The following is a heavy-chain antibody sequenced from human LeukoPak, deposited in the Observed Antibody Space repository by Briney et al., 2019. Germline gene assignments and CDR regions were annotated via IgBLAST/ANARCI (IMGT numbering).Heavy chain of an antibody. CDR2: IYHSGST. J-gene: IGHJ4*02. CDR3: ARVPTAAAVVYFDY. Sequence: TLSLTCAVSGGSISSGGYSWSWIRQPPGKGLEWIGYIYHSGSTYYNPSLKSRVTISVGRSKNQFSLKLSSVTAADTAVYYCARVPTAAAVVYFDYWGQGTLVTVSS. D-gene: IGHD6-13*01. V-gene: IGHV4-30-2*01. CDR1: GGSISSGGYS.